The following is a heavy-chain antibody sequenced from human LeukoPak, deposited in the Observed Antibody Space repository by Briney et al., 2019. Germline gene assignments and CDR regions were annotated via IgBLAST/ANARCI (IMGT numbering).Heavy chain of an antibody. CDR2: IKYDGSYT. J-gene: IGHJ4*02. CDR3: ARDKVVGATYFDY. D-gene: IGHD1-26*01. CDR1: GFTLSLAW. V-gene: IGHV3-74*01. Sequence: GGSLRLSCATSGFTLSLAWMHWVRQAPGKGLEWVSRIKYDGSYTNYADSVKGRFTISRDNARNTLSLHMISLRAEDTAVYYCARDKVVGATYFDYWGQGTLVTVSS.